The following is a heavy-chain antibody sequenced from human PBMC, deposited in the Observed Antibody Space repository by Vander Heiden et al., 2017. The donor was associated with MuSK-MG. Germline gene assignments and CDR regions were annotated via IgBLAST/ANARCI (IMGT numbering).Heavy chain of an antibody. CDR2: ISAYNGNT. CDR1: GYTFTSYG. J-gene: IGHJ5*02. D-gene: IGHD2-2*02. V-gene: IGHV1-18*01. Sequence: QVQLVQSGAEVKKPGASVKVSCKASGYTFTSYGISWVRQAPGQGLEWMGWISAYNGNTNYAQKLQGRVTMTTDTSTSTAYMELRSLRSDDTAVYYCARSKGYCSSTSCYTNWFDPWGQGTLVTVSS. CDR3: ARSKGYCSSTSCYTNWFDP.